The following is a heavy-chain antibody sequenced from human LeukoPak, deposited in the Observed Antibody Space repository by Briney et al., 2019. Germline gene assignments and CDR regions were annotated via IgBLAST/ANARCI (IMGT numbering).Heavy chain of an antibody. D-gene: IGHD3-10*01. V-gene: IGHV4-59*08. Sequence: KPSETLSLTCTVSGGSISSYYWSWIRQPPGKGLEWIGSFYYSGSTNYNPSLKSRVTISVDTSKNQFSLKLSSVTAADTAVYYCARHDNYYGSGSYPDWGQGTLVTVSS. CDR3: ARHDNYYGSGSYPD. CDR2: FYYSGST. CDR1: GGSISSYY. J-gene: IGHJ4*02.